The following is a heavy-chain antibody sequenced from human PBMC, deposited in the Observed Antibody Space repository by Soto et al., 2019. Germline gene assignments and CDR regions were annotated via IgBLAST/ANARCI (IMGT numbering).Heavy chain of an antibody. CDR1: VYTFTSYD. Sequence: ASVKVSCKSSVYTFTSYDINWVRQATGQGLEWMGWMNPNSGNTGYAQKFQGRVTMTRNTSISTAYMELSSLRSEDTAVYYCARGSDVVVVAAYWFDPWGQGTLVTSPQ. CDR2: MNPNSGNT. CDR3: ARGSDVVVVAAYWFDP. V-gene: IGHV1-8*01. J-gene: IGHJ5*02. D-gene: IGHD2-15*01.